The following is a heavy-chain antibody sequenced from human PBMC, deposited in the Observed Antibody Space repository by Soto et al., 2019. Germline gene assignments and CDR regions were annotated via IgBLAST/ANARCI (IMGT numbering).Heavy chain of an antibody. J-gene: IGHJ6*02. D-gene: IGHD1-26*01. Sequence: PGGSLRLSCAASGFTFSSYSMNWVRQAPGKGLEWVSYISSSSSTIYYADSVKGRFTISRDNAKNSLYLQMNSLRDEDTAVYYCARALEDSGSYYADYYYYGMDAWGQGTTVTVSS. CDR1: GFTFSSYS. CDR2: ISSSSSTI. CDR3: ARALEDSGSYYADYYYYGMDA. V-gene: IGHV3-48*02.